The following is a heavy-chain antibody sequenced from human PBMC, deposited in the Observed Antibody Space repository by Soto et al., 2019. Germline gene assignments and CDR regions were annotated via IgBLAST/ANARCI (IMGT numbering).Heavy chain of an antibody. CDR2: IYYSGTT. CDR3: ARSGNWYFDY. J-gene: IGHJ4*02. Sequence: SSETLSLTCTVSGGSISSSRHDWGWIRQPPGKGLEWIGSIYYSGTTYYNPSLKSRVTISLDTSKNQFALKLSSVTAADTAVYYGARSGNWYFDYWGQGTLVTVSS. D-gene: IGHD1-1*01. CDR1: GGSISSSRHD. V-gene: IGHV4-39*01.